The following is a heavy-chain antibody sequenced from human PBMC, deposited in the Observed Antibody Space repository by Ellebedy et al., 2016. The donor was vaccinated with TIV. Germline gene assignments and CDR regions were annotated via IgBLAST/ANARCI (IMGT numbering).Heavy chain of an antibody. D-gene: IGHD3-22*01. CDR1: GGSILNYQ. CDR2: VHYSGST. CDR3: ARGGRISVIEGGVFDI. V-gene: IGHV4-59*01. J-gene: IGHJ3*02. Sequence: SETLSLXXPVSGGSILNYQWNWIRQPPGKGPQWIGYVHYSGSTHYSSSLKSRATISVDTSMNQFSLRLTSLTAADTATYYCARGGRISVIEGGVFDIWGPGTAVIVSS.